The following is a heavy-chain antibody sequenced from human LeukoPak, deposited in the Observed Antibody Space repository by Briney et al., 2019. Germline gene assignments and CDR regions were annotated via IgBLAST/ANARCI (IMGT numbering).Heavy chain of an antibody. CDR2: IYYSGST. CDR3: ASSYYDFWSGYYTGFGWFDP. CDR1: GGSISSSSYY. Sequence: SETLSLTCTVSGGSISSSSYYWGWIRQPPGKGLEWIGSIYYSGSTYYNPSLKSRVTISVDTSKHQFSLKLRSVTAAATAVYYCASSYYDFWSGYYTGFGWFDPWGQGTLVTVSS. D-gene: IGHD3-3*01. V-gene: IGHV4-39*01. J-gene: IGHJ5*02.